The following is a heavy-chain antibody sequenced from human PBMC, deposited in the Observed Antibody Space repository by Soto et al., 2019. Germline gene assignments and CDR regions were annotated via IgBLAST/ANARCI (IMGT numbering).Heavy chain of an antibody. CDR2: IYYCGST. V-gene: IGHV4-59*01. CDR1: GGSISSDY. D-gene: IGHD3-3*01. CDR3: ARVHGFWTSCGMDV. Sequence: SETLSLTCTVSGGSISSDYWSWSRLPQRQGLERIGYIYYCGSTNYDPTLKIQVTISVDTSKNKYSLKLSSVTVAATAASYCARVHGFWTSCGMDVWGQGTTVTVSS. J-gene: IGHJ6*02.